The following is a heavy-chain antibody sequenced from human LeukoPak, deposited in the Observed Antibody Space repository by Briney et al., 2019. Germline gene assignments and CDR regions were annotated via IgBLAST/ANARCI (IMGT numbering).Heavy chain of an antibody. Sequence: SETLSLTCTVSGGSISSSTDSWGWIRQPPGKGLEWIGSIYYSGRSYYKVSLKSRVTISVDTSKNQFSLKLSSVTAADTAVYYCARDSHYYDSSGYLQWYFDLWGRGTLVTVSS. J-gene: IGHJ2*01. CDR1: GGSISSSTDS. CDR3: ARDSHYYDSSGYLQWYFDL. CDR2: IYYSGRS. D-gene: IGHD3-22*01. V-gene: IGHV4-39*07.